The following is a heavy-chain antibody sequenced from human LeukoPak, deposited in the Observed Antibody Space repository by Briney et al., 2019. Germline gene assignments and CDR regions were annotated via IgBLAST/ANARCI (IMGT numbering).Heavy chain of an antibody. Sequence: ASVKVSCKASGYTFTGYYIHWARQAPGQGLEWMGWINPNSGGTKYLQKFQGRVTMTRDMSMNTAYMELSSLESDDTAVFYCARMDGYHPASDYWGQGTLVTVSS. CDR3: ARMDGYHPASDY. CDR1: GYTFTGYY. D-gene: IGHD5-24*01. V-gene: IGHV1-2*02. CDR2: INPNSGGT. J-gene: IGHJ4*02.